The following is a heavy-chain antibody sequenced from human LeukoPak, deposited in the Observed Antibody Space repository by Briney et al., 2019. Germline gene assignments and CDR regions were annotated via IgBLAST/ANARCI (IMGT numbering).Heavy chain of an antibody. CDR2: ISAYNGNT. CDR1: GYTFTIYC. J-gene: IGHJ4*02. D-gene: IGHD3-22*01. Sequence: ASVKLSCKASGYTFTIYCISLVRHAPVQGLEWMGCISAYNGNTNYAQKFQGTVTMTIDTSRGTAYMELRMLRSDDAAVYYCALRSMNYDDSSEHWGQGTLVTVSS. CDR3: ALRSMNYDDSSEH. V-gene: IGHV1-18*01.